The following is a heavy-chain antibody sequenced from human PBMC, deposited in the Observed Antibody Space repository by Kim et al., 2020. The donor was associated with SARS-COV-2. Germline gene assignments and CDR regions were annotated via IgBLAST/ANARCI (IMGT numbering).Heavy chain of an antibody. J-gene: IGHJ6*02. D-gene: IGHD5-18*01. CDR3: AHTPPARDRAMVTIIYDYYYYGMDV. V-gene: IGHV3-23*01. CDR1: GFTFSSYA. Sequence: GGSLRLSCAASGFTFSSYAMSWVRQAPGKGLEWVSAISGSGGSTYYADSVKGRFTISRDNSKNTLYLQMNSLRAEDTAVYYCAHTPPARDRAMVTIIYDYYYYGMDVWGQGTTVSVSS. CDR2: ISGSGGST.